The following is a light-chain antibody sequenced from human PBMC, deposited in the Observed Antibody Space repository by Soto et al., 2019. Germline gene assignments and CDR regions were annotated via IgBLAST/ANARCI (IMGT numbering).Light chain of an antibody. Sequence: QSALTQPASVSGSPGQSITISCTGTSSDVGGYNYVSWYQQHPGKAPKLMIYGVSNRPSGVSSRFSGSKSGNTASLTISGLLTEDEADYYCNSFTSTSSYAFGPGTKLTVL. CDR2: GVS. CDR1: SSDVGGYNY. J-gene: IGLJ1*01. V-gene: IGLV2-14*01. CDR3: NSFTSTSSYA.